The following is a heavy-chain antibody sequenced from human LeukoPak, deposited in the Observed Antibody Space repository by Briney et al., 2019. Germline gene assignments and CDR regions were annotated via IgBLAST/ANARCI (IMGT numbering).Heavy chain of an antibody. CDR1: GFTFSTYA. Sequence: PGGSLRLSCAASGFTFSTYAMSWVRQAPGKGLEWVSTISDSGANTYYADSVRGRFTISRDNSKNTLYLQMNSLRAEDTAVYYCARGYYDSSGYYSPIFRYWGQGTLVTVSS. CDR3: ARGYYDSSGYYSPIFRY. V-gene: IGHV3-23*01. CDR2: ISDSGANT. D-gene: IGHD3-22*01. J-gene: IGHJ4*02.